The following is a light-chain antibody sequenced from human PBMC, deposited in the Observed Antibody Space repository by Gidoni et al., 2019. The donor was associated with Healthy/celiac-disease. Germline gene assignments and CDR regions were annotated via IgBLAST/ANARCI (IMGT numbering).Light chain of an antibody. CDR2: DAS. CDR3: QQRSNWPLT. Sequence: EIVLTQSPATLSLSPGERATLSCRASQSVSSYLAWYQQKPGQAPRLHIYDASNRATGIPARFSASGSGTDFILTISSLEPEDFAVYYCQQRSNWPLTFXQXTRLEIK. V-gene: IGKV3-11*01. CDR1: QSVSSY. J-gene: IGKJ5*01.